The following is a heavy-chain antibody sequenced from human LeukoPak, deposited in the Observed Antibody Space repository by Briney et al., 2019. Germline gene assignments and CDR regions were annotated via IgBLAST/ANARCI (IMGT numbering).Heavy chain of an antibody. CDR3: ARAPIVLMVYARNYYYYYMDV. CDR2: IIPIFGTA. CDR1: GGTFSSYA. Sequence: SVKVSCKASGGTFSSYAISWVRQAPGQGLEWMGGIIPIFGTANYAQKFQGRVTITTDESTSTAYMELSSLRSEYTAVYYCARAPIVLMVYARNYYYYYMDVWGKGTTVTVSS. D-gene: IGHD2-8*01. V-gene: IGHV1-69*05. J-gene: IGHJ6*03.